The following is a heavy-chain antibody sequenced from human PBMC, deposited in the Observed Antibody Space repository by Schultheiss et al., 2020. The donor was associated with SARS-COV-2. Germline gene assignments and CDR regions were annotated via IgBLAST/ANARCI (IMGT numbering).Heavy chain of an antibody. Sequence: GGSLRLSCAASGFTFSTYAMSWVRQAPGKGLEWVSAISTSGGNTYYADSVKGRFTISRDNSKNTLYLQMNSLRAEDTAVYYCARDQGYSGYDILFDYWGQGTLVTVSS. CDR1: GFTFSTYA. CDR3: ARDQGYSGYDILFDY. V-gene: IGHV3-23*01. CDR2: ISTSGGNT. D-gene: IGHD5-12*01. J-gene: IGHJ4*02.